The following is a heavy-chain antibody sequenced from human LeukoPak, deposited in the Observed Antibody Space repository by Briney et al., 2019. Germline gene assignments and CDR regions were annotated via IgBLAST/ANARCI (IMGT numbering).Heavy chain of an antibody. CDR2: INPNSGGT. Sequence: ASVKVSCKASGYTFTCYYMHGVRQARGQGREWMGRINPNSGGTNYAQKFQGRVTMTRDTSISTDYMELSRLRSDDTAVYYCARESGYSSGWLDYWGQGTLVTVSS. D-gene: IGHD6-19*01. V-gene: IGHV1-2*06. CDR1: GYTFTCYY. J-gene: IGHJ4*02. CDR3: ARESGYSSGWLDY.